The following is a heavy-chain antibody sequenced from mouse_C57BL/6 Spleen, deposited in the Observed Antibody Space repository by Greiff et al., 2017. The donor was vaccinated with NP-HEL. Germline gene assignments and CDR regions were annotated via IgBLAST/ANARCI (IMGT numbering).Heavy chain of an antibody. J-gene: IGHJ2*01. CDR2: INPNNGGT. V-gene: IGHV1-22*01. CDR3: ARESLLNYFDY. D-gene: IGHD2-10*01. Sequence: EVQGVESGPELVKPGASVKMSCKASGYTFTDYNMHWVKQSHGKSLEWIGYINPNNGGTSYNQKFKGKATLTVNKSSSTAYMELRSLTSEDSAVYYCARESLLNYFDYWGQGTTLTVSS. CDR1: GYTFTDYN.